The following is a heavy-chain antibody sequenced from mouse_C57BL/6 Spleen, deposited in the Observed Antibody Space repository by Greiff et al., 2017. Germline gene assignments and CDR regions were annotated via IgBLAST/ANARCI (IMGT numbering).Heavy chain of an antibody. CDR1: GYAFSSYW. Sequence: QVQLQQSGAELVKPGASVKISCKASGYAFSSYWMNWVKQRPGKGLEGIGQIYPGDGDTNYNGKFKGKATLTADKSSSTAYMQLSSLTSEDSAVYFCARERTLYYFDYWGQGTTLTVSS. CDR3: ARERTLYYFDY. J-gene: IGHJ2*01. V-gene: IGHV1-80*01. CDR2: IYPGDGDT.